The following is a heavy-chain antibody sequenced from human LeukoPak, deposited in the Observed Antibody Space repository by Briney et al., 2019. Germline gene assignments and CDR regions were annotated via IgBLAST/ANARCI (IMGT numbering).Heavy chain of an antibody. CDR2: IKQDGSEK. J-gene: IGHJ4*02. CDR1: GFTFSTYG. D-gene: IGHD5-24*01. Sequence: GGSLRLSCATSGFTFSTYGMSWVRQAPGKGLEWVANIKQDGSEKYYADSVTGRFTISRDNAKNSLYLQMNSLRAEDTAVYYCANGDGFGYWGQGTLVTVSS. V-gene: IGHV3-7*01. CDR3: ANGDGFGY.